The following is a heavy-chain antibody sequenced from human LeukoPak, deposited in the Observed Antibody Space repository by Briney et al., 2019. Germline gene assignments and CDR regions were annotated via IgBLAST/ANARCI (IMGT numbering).Heavy chain of an antibody. D-gene: IGHD3-10*01. J-gene: IGHJ6*03. Sequence: SGGSLRLSCAASGFTFSSYWMSWVRQAPGKGLEWVANIKQDGSEKYYVDSVKGRFIISRDNAKNSLYLQMNSLRAGDTAVYYCAKGAFRDQVQGYYYMDVWGKGTTVTVSS. CDR2: IKQDGSEK. V-gene: IGHV3-7*01. CDR1: GFTFSSYW. CDR3: AKGAFRDQVQGYYYMDV.